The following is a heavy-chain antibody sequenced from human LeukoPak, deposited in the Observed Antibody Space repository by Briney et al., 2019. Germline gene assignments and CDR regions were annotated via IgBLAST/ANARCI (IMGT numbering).Heavy chain of an antibody. Sequence: GGSLRLSCAASGFTFSSYAMRWVRQAPGKGLEWVAGISYDGSNKYYADSVKGRFTISRDNSKNTLYLQMNSLRAEDTAVYYCARAGNGELLWLGELYPRGMDVWGQGTTVTVSS. CDR2: ISYDGSNK. D-gene: IGHD3-10*01. V-gene: IGHV3-30-3*01. CDR3: ARAGNGELLWLGELYPRGMDV. CDR1: GFTFSSYA. J-gene: IGHJ6*02.